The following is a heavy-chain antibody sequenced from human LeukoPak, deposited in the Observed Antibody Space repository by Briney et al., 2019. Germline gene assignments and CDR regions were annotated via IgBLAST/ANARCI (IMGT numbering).Heavy chain of an antibody. CDR2: INPNSGGT. J-gene: IGHJ6*02. CDR1: GYTFTGYY. D-gene: IGHD6-13*01. V-gene: IGHV1-2*04. Sequence: GASVKVSCKASGYTFTGYYMHWVRQAPGQGLEWMGWINPNSGGTNYAQKFQGWVTMTRDTSISTAYMELSRLRSDDTAVYYCARSGAAAGSYYYYGMDVRGQGTAVTVSS. CDR3: ARSGAAAGSYYYYGMDV.